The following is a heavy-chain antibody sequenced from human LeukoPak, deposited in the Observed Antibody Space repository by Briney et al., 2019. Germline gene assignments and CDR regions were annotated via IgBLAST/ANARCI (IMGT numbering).Heavy chain of an antibody. Sequence: GGSLRLSCAASGFSLSSYWMHWVRQAPGKGLVWVSRIDSDGSSTTYADSVKGRFTISRDNAKNTLYLQMNSLRADDTAVYYCARLGGSSPFDYWGQGTLVTVSS. CDR2: IDSDGSST. V-gene: IGHV3-74*01. CDR1: GFSLSSYW. J-gene: IGHJ4*02. D-gene: IGHD6-6*01. CDR3: ARLGGSSPFDY.